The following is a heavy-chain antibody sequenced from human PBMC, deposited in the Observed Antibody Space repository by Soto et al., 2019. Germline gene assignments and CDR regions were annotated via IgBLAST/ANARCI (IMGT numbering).Heavy chain of an antibody. V-gene: IGHV3-49*03. CDR1: GLTFGDYA. Sequence: GGSLRLSCTAFGLTFGDYAMSWFRQAPGKGLEWKGYIRSKAYGGTTEYAASVKGRFIILRDDSKSIAYLQMNSLKTEDTAVYYCTRDVGLDPWGQGSLVTVSS. CDR3: TRDVGLDP. CDR2: IRSKAYGGTT. J-gene: IGHJ5*02. D-gene: IGHD2-15*01.